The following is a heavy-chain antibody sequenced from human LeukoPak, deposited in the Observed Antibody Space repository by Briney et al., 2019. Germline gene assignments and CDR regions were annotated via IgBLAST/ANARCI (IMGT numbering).Heavy chain of an antibody. V-gene: IGHV4-59*01. CDR3: ARDVLRTGAFDI. J-gene: IGHJ3*02. Sequence: SETLSLTCTVSGGSISSYYWSWIRQPPGKGLEWIGYIYYSGSTNYNPSLKSRVTISVDTSKNQFSLKLSSVTAAGTAVYYCARDVLRTGAFDIWGQGTMVTVSS. CDR1: GGSISSYY. CDR2: IYYSGST.